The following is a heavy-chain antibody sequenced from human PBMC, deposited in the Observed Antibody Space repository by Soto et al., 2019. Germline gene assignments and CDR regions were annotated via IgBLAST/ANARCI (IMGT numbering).Heavy chain of an antibody. CDR3: ARDPMYSGSQAFFY. D-gene: IGHD1-26*01. J-gene: IGHJ4*02. CDR2: ISSSSSYI. CDR1: GFTFSSYS. Sequence: GGSLRLSCAASGFTFSSYSMNWVRQAPGKGLEWVSSISSSSSYIYYADSVKGRFTISRDNAKNSLYLQMNSLRAEDTAVYYCARDPMYSGSQAFFYWGQGTLVTVPQ. V-gene: IGHV3-21*01.